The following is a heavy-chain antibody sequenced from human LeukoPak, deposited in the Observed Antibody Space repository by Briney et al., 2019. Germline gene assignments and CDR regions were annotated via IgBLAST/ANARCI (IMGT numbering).Heavy chain of an antibody. CDR3: AKDGGGSRLDY. CDR2: ISYDGSNK. D-gene: IGHD1-26*01. Sequence: GGSLRLSCAASGFTFSSYVMSWVRQAPGKGLEWVAVISYDGSNKYYADSVKGRFTISRDNSKNTLYLQMNSLRAEDTAVYYCAKDGGGSRLDYWGQGTLVTVSS. CDR1: GFTFSSYV. J-gene: IGHJ4*02. V-gene: IGHV3-30*18.